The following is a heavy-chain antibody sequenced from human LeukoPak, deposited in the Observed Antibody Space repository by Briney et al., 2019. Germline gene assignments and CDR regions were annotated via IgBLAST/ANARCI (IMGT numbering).Heavy chain of an antibody. D-gene: IGHD6-13*01. Sequence: GGSLRLSCAASGFPFSSYWMHWVRQAPGKGLVWVARINSAGTYTGHTDSVNGRFTISRDNAKNTLYLQMSNLRTEDTAVYYCATFGIAWYLSYWGQGTLVTVTS. CDR3: ATFGIAWYLSY. CDR2: INSAGTYT. J-gene: IGHJ4*02. CDR1: GFPFSSYW. V-gene: IGHV3-74*01.